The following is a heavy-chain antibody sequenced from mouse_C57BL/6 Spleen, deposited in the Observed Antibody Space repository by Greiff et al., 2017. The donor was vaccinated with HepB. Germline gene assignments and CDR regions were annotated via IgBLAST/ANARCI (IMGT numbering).Heavy chain of an antibody. CDR2: IDPSDSYT. J-gene: IGHJ1*03. V-gene: IGHV1-50*01. CDR1: GYTFTSYW. CDR3: ARGTTVVARYFDV. D-gene: IGHD1-1*01. Sequence: QVQLQQPGAELVKPGASVKLSCKASGYTFTSYWMQGVKRRPGQGLEWIGEIDPSDSYTNYNQKLKGKATWTVDTSSSTAYMQLSSLTSEDSAVYYCARGTTVVARYFDVWGTGTTVTVSS.